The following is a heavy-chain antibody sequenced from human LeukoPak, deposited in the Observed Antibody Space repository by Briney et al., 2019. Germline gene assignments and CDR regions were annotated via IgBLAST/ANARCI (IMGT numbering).Heavy chain of an antibody. Sequence: SETLSLTCTVSGYSISTGYYWDWIRQPPGKGLEWIGTFYHSGSTYYNPSLKSRVTISVDTSKNQFSLKLSSVTAADTAVYYCATYRTGDRYAFTVWGQGTMVTVSS. J-gene: IGHJ3*01. CDR2: FYHSGST. CDR3: ATYRTGDRYAFTV. CDR1: GYSISTGYY. V-gene: IGHV4-38-2*02. D-gene: IGHD1-1*01.